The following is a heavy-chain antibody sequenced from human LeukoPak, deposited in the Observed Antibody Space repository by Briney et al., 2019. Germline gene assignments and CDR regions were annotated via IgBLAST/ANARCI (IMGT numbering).Heavy chain of an antibody. CDR1: GDSVSSSSAV. J-gene: IGHJ4*02. CDR2: TYYRSKWHN. V-gene: IGHV6-1*01. Sequence: SQTLSLTCAVSGDSVSSSSAVCNWIRQSPSRGLEWLGRTYYRSKWHNEYAESVKSRISINSDTSKNQFSLQLNSVTPEDTAEYYCAGTTDYSSFLAYWGQGTLVTVSS. CDR3: AGTTDYSSFLAY. D-gene: IGHD4-11*01.